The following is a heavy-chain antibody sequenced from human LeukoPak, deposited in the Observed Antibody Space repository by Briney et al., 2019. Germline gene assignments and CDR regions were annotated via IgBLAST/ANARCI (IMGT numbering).Heavy chain of an antibody. CDR1: GGSFSGYY. CDR3: ARENPGYCSSTSCYVEDY. Sequence: PSETLSLTCAVYGGSFSGYYWSWIRQPPWKGLEWIGEINYSGSTNYNPSLKSRVTISVDTSKNQFSLKLSSVTAAYTAVYYCARENPGYCSSTSCYVEDYWGQGTLVTVSS. D-gene: IGHD2-2*01. J-gene: IGHJ4*02. V-gene: IGHV4-34*01. CDR2: INYSGST.